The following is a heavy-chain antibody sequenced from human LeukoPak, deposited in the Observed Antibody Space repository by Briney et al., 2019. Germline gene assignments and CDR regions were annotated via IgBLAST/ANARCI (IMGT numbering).Heavy chain of an antibody. V-gene: IGHV1-2*06. CDR2: IKPNSGGT. CDR1: AYTFTGYY. CDR3: ARPLFTSGYPIYY. J-gene: IGHJ4*02. Sequence: GAAVKVSCKPSAYTFTGYYMRWVRQAPGQGLQYVGRIKPNSGGTNYAQKFQGRVTMTRDTSISTAYMELSRLRSDDTAVYYCARPLFTSGYPIYYWGQGTLVTVSS. D-gene: IGHD3-22*01.